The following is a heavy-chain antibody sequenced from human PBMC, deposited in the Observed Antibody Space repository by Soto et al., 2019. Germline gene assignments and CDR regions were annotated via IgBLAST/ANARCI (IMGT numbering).Heavy chain of an antibody. Sequence: QVQLVQSGAELKKPGASVKVSCKASGYTFTSYDINWVRQATGQGLEWLGWMNPNSGNTGYAQKFQGRVTMTRNTSIGTAYMELRSLRSEDTAVYYCASAIAVASTGFDYWGQGTLVTVSS. CDR2: MNPNSGNT. J-gene: IGHJ4*02. CDR3: ASAIAVASTGFDY. CDR1: GYTFTSYD. D-gene: IGHD6-19*01. V-gene: IGHV1-8*01.